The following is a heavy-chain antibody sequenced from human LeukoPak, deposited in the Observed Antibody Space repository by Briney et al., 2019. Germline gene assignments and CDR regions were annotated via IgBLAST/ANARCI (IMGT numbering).Heavy chain of an antibody. Sequence: QTGGSLRLSCAASGFTFSSYAMHWVRQAPGKGLEWVAVISYDGSNKYYADSVKGRFTISRDNSKNTLYLQMNSLRAEDTAVYYCARVALAIAVAGTNYFDYWGQGTLVTVSS. CDR2: ISYDGSNK. D-gene: IGHD6-19*01. CDR3: ARVALAIAVAGTNYFDY. CDR1: GFTFSSYA. V-gene: IGHV3-30-3*01. J-gene: IGHJ4*02.